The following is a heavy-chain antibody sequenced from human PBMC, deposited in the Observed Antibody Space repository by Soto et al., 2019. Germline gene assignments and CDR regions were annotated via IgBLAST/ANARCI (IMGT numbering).Heavy chain of an antibody. CDR2: TYYRSKWYN. D-gene: IGHD3-22*01. V-gene: IGHV6-1*01. CDR1: GDSVSSNSAA. Sequence: SRTLSLPCGISGDSVSSNSAAWNWIRQSPSRGVEWLGRTYYRSKWYNDYAVSVKSRLTINPDTSKNQFSLQLNSVSPEDTAVYYCVRATFFSDSSGYPRCFDSWGHGTLVTVSS. CDR3: VRATFFSDSSGYPRCFDS. J-gene: IGHJ4*01.